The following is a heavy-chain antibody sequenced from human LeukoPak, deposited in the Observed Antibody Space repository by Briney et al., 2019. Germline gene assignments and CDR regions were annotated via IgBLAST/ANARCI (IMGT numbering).Heavy chain of an antibody. D-gene: IGHD3-10*01. CDR2: TKQDGSTK. CDR3: VLKVGDS. V-gene: IGHV3-7*03. Sequence: GGSLRLSCAASGFTFSSYAMSWVRQAPGKGLEWVANTKQDGSTKYYVDSVKGRFTISRDNAKNSLYLQMNSLRAEDTAMYYCVLKVGDSWGQGTLVTVSS. J-gene: IGHJ4*02. CDR1: GFTFSSYA.